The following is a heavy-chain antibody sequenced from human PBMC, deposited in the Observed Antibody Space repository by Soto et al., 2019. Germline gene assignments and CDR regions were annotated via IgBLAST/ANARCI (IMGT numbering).Heavy chain of an antibody. CDR2: ISKSGDST. D-gene: IGHD6-25*01. CDR1: GVTFTSYA. Sequence: PGGSLRLSCAASGVTFTSYAMTWVRQVPGEGLQWVSSISKSGDSTYYADSVKGRFTTSRDNSKNTLYLQMNSLRAEDTAIYYCVRRGYNWQFSDYWGQGTLVTVSS. J-gene: IGHJ4*02. V-gene: IGHV3-23*01. CDR3: VRRGYNWQFSDY.